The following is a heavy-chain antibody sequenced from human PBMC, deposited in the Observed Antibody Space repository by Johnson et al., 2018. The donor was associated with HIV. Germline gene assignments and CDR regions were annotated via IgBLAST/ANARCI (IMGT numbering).Heavy chain of an antibody. CDR3: ASEASFAPRPETAFDV. J-gene: IGHJ3*01. Sequence: QVQLVESGGGVVQPGRSLRLSCAASGFIFSTYGMHWVRQAPGRGLEWVAIISYDGNNKDYADSVTGRFTISRDNSKNTLFLQMNSLRSEDTAVYFCASEASFAPRPETAFDVWGQGTKVTVSS. D-gene: IGHD2/OR15-2a*01. CDR2: ISYDGNNK. CDR1: GFIFSTYG. V-gene: IGHV3-30-3*01.